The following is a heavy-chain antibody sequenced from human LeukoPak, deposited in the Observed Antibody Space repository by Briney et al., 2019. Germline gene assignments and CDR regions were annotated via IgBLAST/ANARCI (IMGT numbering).Heavy chain of an antibody. CDR2: ISAYNGNT. D-gene: IGHD3-16*01. CDR3: AISRRGMFVP. CDR1: GYTFTSYG. Sequence: ASVKVSCKASGYTFTSYGISWVRQAPGQGLEWMGWISAYNGNTNYAHKLRGRVTMTRDTSTNTVYPELKSLRSDDTAVYYCAISRRGMFVPWGQGTLATVPP. J-gene: IGHJ5*02. V-gene: IGHV1-18*01.